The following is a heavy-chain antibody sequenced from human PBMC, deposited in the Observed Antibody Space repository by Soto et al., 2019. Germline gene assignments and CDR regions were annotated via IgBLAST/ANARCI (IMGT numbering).Heavy chain of an antibody. V-gene: IGHV3-30*18. J-gene: IGHJ4*02. CDR3: AKDGHIVVVTAINDFDY. D-gene: IGHD2-21*02. Sequence: WGSLRLSCAASGFTCSSYGMHWFRQAPGKGLEWVAVISYDGSNKYYADSVKGRFTISRDNSKNTLYLQMNSLRAEDTAVYYCAKDGHIVVVTAINDFDYWGQGTLVTVSS. CDR1: GFTCSSYG. CDR2: ISYDGSNK.